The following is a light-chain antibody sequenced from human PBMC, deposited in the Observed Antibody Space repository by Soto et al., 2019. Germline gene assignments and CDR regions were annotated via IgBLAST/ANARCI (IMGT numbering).Light chain of an antibody. CDR2: DVS. CDR1: SSDVGGYNY. Sequence: QSVLTQPASVSGSPGQSITISCTGSSSDVGGYNYVSWYQQHPGKVPKLMIYDVSNRPSGISNRFSGSKSGNTASLTISGPQAEDEADYYCSSYTSSSTPFVFGTGTKVTVL. CDR3: SSYTSSSTPFV. J-gene: IGLJ1*01. V-gene: IGLV2-14*01.